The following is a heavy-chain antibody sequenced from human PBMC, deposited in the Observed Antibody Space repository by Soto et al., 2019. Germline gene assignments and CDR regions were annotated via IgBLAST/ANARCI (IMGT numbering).Heavy chain of an antibody. J-gene: IGHJ4*02. CDR2: IFYSGAT. V-gene: IGHV4-31*03. Sequence: QVQLQESGPGLVEPSQTLSHTCTVSGDSISTDNYYWSWIRQHPGKGLEWIGYIFYSGATSYNPSLKSRLTMSVDTSKNQFSMRLSSVTAADTAVYYCARGPTVTSDFWGQGTLVTVSS. CDR1: GDSISTDNYY. CDR3: ARGPTVTSDF. D-gene: IGHD4-17*01.